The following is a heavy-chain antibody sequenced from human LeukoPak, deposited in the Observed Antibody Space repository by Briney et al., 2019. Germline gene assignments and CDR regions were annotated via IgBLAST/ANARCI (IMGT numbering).Heavy chain of an antibody. CDR2: IYTSGST. CDR1: GGSISSGSYY. Sequence: ASQTLSLTCTVSGGSISSGSYYWGWILQPAGKGLEWIGRIYTSGSTNYNPSLKSRVTISVDTSKNQFSLKLSSVTAADTAVYYCASYYGSGSYSWFDPWGQGTLVTVSS. D-gene: IGHD3-10*01. CDR3: ASYYGSGSYSWFDP. J-gene: IGHJ5*02. V-gene: IGHV4-61*02.